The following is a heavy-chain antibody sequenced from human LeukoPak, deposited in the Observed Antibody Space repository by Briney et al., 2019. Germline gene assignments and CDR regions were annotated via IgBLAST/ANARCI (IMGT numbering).Heavy chain of an antibody. Sequence: GGSLRLSCAASGFSFSTYNMNWVRQAPGKGLEWISHIRDSGDPIYHAGSVKGRFTISRDNAKSSLYLQMNSLRAEDTAVYYCARDPSMIGGSWFDPWGQGTLVTVSS. CDR3: ARDPSMIGGSWFDP. D-gene: IGHD3-22*01. V-gene: IGHV3-48*01. CDR1: GFSFSTYN. J-gene: IGHJ5*02. CDR2: IRDSGDPI.